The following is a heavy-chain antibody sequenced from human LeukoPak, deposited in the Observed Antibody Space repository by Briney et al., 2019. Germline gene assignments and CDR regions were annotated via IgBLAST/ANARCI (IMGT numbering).Heavy chain of an antibody. V-gene: IGHV3-48*01. D-gene: IGHD6-19*01. CDR3: ARGTVAGKAPY. CDR1: GFTFSSHS. CDR2: ISSSGSTI. Sequence: PGGSLRLSCAASGFTFSSHSMNWVRQAPGKGLEWVSYISSSGSTIYYADSVKGRFSISRDNAKNSLHLQMNSLRVEDTAVNYCARGTVAGKAPYWGQGTLVTVSS. J-gene: IGHJ4*02.